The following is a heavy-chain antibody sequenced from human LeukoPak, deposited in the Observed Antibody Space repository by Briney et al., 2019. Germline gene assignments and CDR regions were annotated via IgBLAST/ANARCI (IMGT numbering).Heavy chain of an antibody. CDR3: ARVAGTGFYYFDY. D-gene: IGHD6-13*01. V-gene: IGHV4-59*01. CDR2: IYYSGST. Sequence: SETLSLTCTVPAGSISSYYWGCIRQPPGKGLEWIGYIYYSGSTNYNPSLMSRVTISVDTSKNQFSLKLSSVTAADTAVYYCARVAGTGFYYFDYWGQGTLVTVSA. CDR1: AGSISSYY. J-gene: IGHJ4*02.